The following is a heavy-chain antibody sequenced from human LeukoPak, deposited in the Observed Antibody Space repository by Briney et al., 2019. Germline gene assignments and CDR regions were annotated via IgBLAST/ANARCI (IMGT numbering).Heavy chain of an antibody. CDR3: ARVSGSFPPHWYFDL. D-gene: IGHD3-10*01. CDR2: VSHSGAP. Sequence: PSETLSLTCTVSGDSITRDFWAWIRQPPGKGLEWIGYVSHSGAPNSNPSLKSRATLSLDTSKNEFSLTLRPVTATDTAVYYWARVSGSFPPHWYFDLWGRGTLVTVSS. V-gene: IGHV4-59*01. J-gene: IGHJ2*01. CDR1: GDSITRDF.